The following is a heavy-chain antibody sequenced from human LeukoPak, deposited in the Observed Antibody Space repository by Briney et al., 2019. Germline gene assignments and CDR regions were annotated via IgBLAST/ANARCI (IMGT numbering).Heavy chain of an antibody. V-gene: IGHV3-21*01. CDR1: GFTFSTYT. Sequence: GGSLRLSCAASGFTFSTYTMNWVRQAPGKGLEWVSSISSSSSYLYYADSVKGRFTISRDNAKNSLYLQMNSLRAEDTAVYYCANIAVAGTVGLDYWGQGTLVTVSS. D-gene: IGHD6-19*01. CDR3: ANIAVAGTVGLDY. J-gene: IGHJ4*02. CDR2: ISSSSSYL.